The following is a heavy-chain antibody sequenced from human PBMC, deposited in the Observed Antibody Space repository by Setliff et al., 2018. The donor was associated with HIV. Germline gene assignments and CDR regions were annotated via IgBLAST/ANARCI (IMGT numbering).Heavy chain of an antibody. Sequence: SETLSLTCTVSGGSINSGEYYWSWSRQRPGKGLEWIGYIYNTGDAYYHPPLKGRVTISIDTSKNQFSLRLTSVTAADTAVYYCARWYTTGRGWFDPWGQGTLVTSPQ. J-gene: IGHJ5*02. CDR1: GGSINSGEYY. CDR2: IYNTGDA. V-gene: IGHV4-31*03. CDR3: ARWYTTGRGWFDP. D-gene: IGHD6-25*01.